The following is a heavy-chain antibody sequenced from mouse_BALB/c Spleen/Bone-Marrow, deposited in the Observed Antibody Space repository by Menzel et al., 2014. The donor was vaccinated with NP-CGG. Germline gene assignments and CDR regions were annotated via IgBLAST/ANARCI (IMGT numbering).Heavy chain of an antibody. CDR3: ARYDGPAWFAY. CDR2: INPSNGRT. CDR1: GYSFTTYW. J-gene: IGHJ3*01. Sequence: VQLQQSGAELVKPGASVRLSCKASGYSFTTYWIHWVKRRPGQGLEWIGEINPSNGRTNYNEKFKSKATLTVDKSSSTAYMQLSSLTSEDSAVYYCARYDGPAWFAYCGQGTLVTVSA. V-gene: IGHV1S81*02. D-gene: IGHD2-3*01.